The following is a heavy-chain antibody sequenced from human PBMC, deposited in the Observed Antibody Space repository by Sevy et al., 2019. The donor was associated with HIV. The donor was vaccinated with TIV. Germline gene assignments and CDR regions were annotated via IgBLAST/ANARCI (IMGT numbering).Heavy chain of an antibody. Sequence: GGSLRLSCAASGFTFSSYGMHWVHQAPGKGLEWVAVIWYDGSNKYYADSVKGRFTISRDNSKNTLYLQMNSLRAEDTAVYYCARIVDYDFWSGYYYGMDVWGQGTTVTVSS. V-gene: IGHV3-33*01. CDR2: IWYDGSNK. CDR1: GFTFSSYG. CDR3: ARIVDYDFWSGYYYGMDV. D-gene: IGHD3-3*01. J-gene: IGHJ6*02.